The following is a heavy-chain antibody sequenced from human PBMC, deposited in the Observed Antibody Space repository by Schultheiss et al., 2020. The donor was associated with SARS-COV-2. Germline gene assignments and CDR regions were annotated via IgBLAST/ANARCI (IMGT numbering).Heavy chain of an antibody. CDR1: GGSISSSSYY. V-gene: IGHV4-39*07. CDR2: IYHSGST. CDR3: ARAAETFDY. Sequence: SQTLSLTCTVSGGSISSSSYYWGWIRQPPGKGLEWIGSIYHSGSTYYNPSLKSRVTISVDTSKNQFSLKLSSVTAADTAVYYCARAAETFDYWGQGTLVTVSS. D-gene: IGHD1-14*01. J-gene: IGHJ4*02.